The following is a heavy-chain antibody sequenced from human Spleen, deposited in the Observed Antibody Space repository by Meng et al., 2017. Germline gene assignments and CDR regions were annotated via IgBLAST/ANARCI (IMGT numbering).Heavy chain of an antibody. D-gene: IGHD2-21*01. J-gene: IGHJ4*02. Sequence: ASAKVSCKPSGYPFTAYYIHWVRQAPGQGLEWMGHIFPNSGDTLYAPKSQGRVSMTADTSIGTAAVELSGLRSDDTAIYYCVRDENISLGKLFGDYWGQGTLVTVSS. CDR2: IFPNSGDT. CDR1: GYPFTAYY. CDR3: VRDENISLGKLFGDY. V-gene: IGHV1-2*06.